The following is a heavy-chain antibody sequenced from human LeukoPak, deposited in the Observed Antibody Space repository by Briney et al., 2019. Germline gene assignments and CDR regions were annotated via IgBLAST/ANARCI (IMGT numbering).Heavy chain of an antibody. V-gene: IGHV3-23*01. J-gene: IGHJ4*02. CDR1: GFTFSNYA. CDR3: AKVFDSSGWYHFDY. CDR2: ISGSGGST. D-gene: IGHD6-19*01. Sequence: PGGSLRLSCAASGFTFSNYAMSWVRQAPGKGLEWVSAISGSGGSTYYADSVKGRFTISRDNSKNTLYLQMNSLRADDTAVYYCAKVFDSSGWYHFDYWGQGTLVTVSS.